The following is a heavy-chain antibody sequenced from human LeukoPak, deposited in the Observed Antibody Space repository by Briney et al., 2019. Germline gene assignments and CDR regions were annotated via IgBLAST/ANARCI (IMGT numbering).Heavy chain of an antibody. CDR3: TKRGTGGSGSHMDS. CDR2: ISGRTGAT. V-gene: IGHV3-23*01. J-gene: IGHJ4*02. Sequence: GGSQRLSCVASGFIFRDYAMNWVRQAPGKGLEWVATISGRTGATYYGDSVKGRFTISRDNSENTLYLQMESLRVEDTALYYCTKRGTGGSGSHMDSWGQGILVTVSS. D-gene: IGHD3-10*01. CDR1: GFIFRDYA.